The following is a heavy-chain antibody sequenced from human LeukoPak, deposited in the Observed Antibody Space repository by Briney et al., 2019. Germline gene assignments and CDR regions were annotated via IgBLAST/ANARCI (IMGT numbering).Heavy chain of an antibody. Sequence: GGSLRLSCAASGFSFSSYWMTWVSQAPGKGLEWVANIKQDGSEKYYVDSVMGRFTISRDNAKNSLYLQMNSLRAEDTAVYYCARMSTSSWYVCDYWGQGTLVTVSS. D-gene: IGHD6-13*01. CDR2: IKQDGSEK. J-gene: IGHJ4*02. V-gene: IGHV3-7*01. CDR3: ARMSTSSWYVCDY. CDR1: GFSFSSYW.